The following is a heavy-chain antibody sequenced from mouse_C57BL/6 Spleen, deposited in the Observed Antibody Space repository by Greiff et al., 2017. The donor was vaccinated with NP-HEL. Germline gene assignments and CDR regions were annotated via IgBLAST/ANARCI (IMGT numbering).Heavy chain of an antibody. CDR1: GFTFSSYA. CDR3: ARLYYGSSFDY. V-gene: IGHV5-4*03. CDR2: ISDGGSYT. Sequence: DVMLVESGGGLVKPGGSLKLSCAASGFTFSSYAMSWVRQTPEKRLEWVATISDGGSYTYYPDNVKGRFTISRDNAKNNLDLQMSHLKSEDTAMYYCARLYYGSSFDYWGQGTTLTVSS. D-gene: IGHD1-1*01. J-gene: IGHJ2*01.